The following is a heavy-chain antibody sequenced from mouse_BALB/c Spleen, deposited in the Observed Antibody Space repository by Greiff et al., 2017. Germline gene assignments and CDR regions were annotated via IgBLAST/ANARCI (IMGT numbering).Heavy chain of an antibody. CDR2: IDPANGNT. Sequence: VQLQQSGAELVKPGASVKLSCTASGFNIKDTYMHWVKQRPEQGLEWIGRIDPANGNTKYAPKFQGKATITAYKTSNTAFLQLSSLTSEDTAVYYCSRSATAQATSWFAYWGQGTLVTVSA. V-gene: IGHV14-3*02. D-gene: IGHD3-2*02. J-gene: IGHJ3*01. CDR1: GFNIKDTY. CDR3: SRSATAQATSWFAY.